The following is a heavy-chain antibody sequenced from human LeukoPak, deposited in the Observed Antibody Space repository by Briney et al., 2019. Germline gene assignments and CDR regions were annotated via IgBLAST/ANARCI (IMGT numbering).Heavy chain of an antibody. CDR1: GYTFTGYY. CDR3: ARPGVTPDTNWFDS. Sequence: ASVKVSCKASGYTFTGYYMHWVRQAPGQGLEWMGWINPNSGGTNYAQKFQGRVTMTRDTSISTVYVELSRLTSDDTAVYYCARPGVTPDTNWFDSWGQGTLVTVSS. V-gene: IGHV1-2*02. D-gene: IGHD5-18*01. CDR2: INPNSGGT. J-gene: IGHJ5*01.